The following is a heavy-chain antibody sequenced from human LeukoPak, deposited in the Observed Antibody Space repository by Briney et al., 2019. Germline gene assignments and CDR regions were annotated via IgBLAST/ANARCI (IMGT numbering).Heavy chain of an antibody. CDR1: GFTFSSYA. V-gene: IGHV3-23*01. Sequence: GGSLRLSCAASGFTFSSYAMSWVGQAPGKGLEWVSAISGSGGSTYYADSVKGRFTISRDNSKNTLYLQMNTLRAEDTAVYYCARVRSRGSPLDYWGQGTLVTVSS. CDR3: ARVRSRGSPLDY. D-gene: IGHD5-12*01. CDR2: ISGSGGST. J-gene: IGHJ4*02.